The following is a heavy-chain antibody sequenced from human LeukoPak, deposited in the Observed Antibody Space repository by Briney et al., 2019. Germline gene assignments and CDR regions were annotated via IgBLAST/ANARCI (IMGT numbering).Heavy chain of an antibody. CDR1: GLTFSRNW. CDR2: ISGDGSST. Sequence: GGSLRLSCAVSGLTFSRNWMHWVRQAPGKGLVWVSRISGDGSSTNYADSVKGRFHISRDNGKNTLYLQMNSLRAEDTAVYYCARLIMDHQQTFDHWGQGTLVTVSS. CDR3: ARLIMDHQQTFDH. D-gene: IGHD2-8*01. J-gene: IGHJ4*02. V-gene: IGHV3-74*01.